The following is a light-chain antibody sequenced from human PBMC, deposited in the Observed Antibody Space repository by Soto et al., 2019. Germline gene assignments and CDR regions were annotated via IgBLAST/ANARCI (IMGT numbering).Light chain of an antibody. V-gene: IGLV4-69*01. CDR2: VNSDGSQ. CDR3: QTWGTGMRV. CDR1: SGHSSYA. Sequence: QPVLTQSPSASASLGTSVKLTCTLNSGHSSYAIAWHQQQPEEGPRYWMKVNSDGSQLKGDGIPERFSGSSSGAERYLPISSLQSEDEADYYCQTWGTGMRVFGGGTKLTVL. J-gene: IGLJ3*02.